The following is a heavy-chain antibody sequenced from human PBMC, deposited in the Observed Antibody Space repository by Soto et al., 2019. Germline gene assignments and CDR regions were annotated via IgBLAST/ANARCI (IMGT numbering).Heavy chain of an antibody. CDR2: IYYSGST. J-gene: IGHJ4*02. CDR3: ARDSGSYHFDY. V-gene: IGHV4-59*01. Sequence: SSETLSLTCTVSGGSISSYYWSWIRQPPGKGLEWIGYIYYSGSTNYNPSLKSRVTISVDTSKDQFSLKLSSVTAADTAVYYCARDSGSYHFDYWDQGTLVTVSS. D-gene: IGHD1-26*01. CDR1: GGSISSYY.